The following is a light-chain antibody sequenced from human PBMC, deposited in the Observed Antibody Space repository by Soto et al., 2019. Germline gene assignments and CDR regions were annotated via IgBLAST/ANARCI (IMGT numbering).Light chain of an antibody. V-gene: IGLV2-14*01. Sequence: QSALTQPASVSGSPGQSITISCTGTGSDVGYYNYVSWYQQHPGKAPKLMIYEVSNRPSGVSNRFSGSKSVNTASLTISGLQAVDEADYYCSSYTSSRSYVFGTGTKVTVL. CDR2: EVS. CDR3: SSYTSSRSYV. CDR1: GSDVGYYNY. J-gene: IGLJ1*01.